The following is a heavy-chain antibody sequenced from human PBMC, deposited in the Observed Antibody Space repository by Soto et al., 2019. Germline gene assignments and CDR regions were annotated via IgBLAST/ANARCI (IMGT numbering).Heavy chain of an antibody. CDR3: ARGSTPSFDY. V-gene: IGHV4-59*01. D-gene: IGHD6-6*01. CDR2: IHYTGST. J-gene: IGHJ4*02. CDR1: GGSISGYH. Sequence: SETLSLTCTVSGGSISGYHWSWIRQPPGKGLERIAYIHYTGSTNYNPSLKSRVTISVDTSKNQFSLRLSSVTAADTAVYYCARGSTPSFDYWGRGTLVTVSS.